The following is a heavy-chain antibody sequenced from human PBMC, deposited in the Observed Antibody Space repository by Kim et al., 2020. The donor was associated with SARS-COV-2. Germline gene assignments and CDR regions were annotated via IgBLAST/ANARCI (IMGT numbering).Heavy chain of an antibody. J-gene: IGHJ6*02. V-gene: IGHV3-9*01. D-gene: IGHD1-26*01. Sequence: SGKGRFTISRDNAKNSLYLQMNRLRAEDTALYYCAKDISSGSYYGYGMDVWGQGTTVTVSS. CDR3: AKDISSGSYYGYGMDV.